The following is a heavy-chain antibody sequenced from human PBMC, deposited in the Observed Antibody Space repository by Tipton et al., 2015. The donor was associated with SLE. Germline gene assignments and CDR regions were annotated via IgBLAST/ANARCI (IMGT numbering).Heavy chain of an antibody. CDR1: GFNFNYAW. Sequence: SLRLSCVASGFNFNYAWMTWVRQSPGKGLEWVGRIKSTTNGGTTDYAESVKGRFTISRDDSEDTLYLQMNSLRAEDTAVYYCSGGTYYYGMDVWGQGTTVTVSS. D-gene: IGHD2-15*01. J-gene: IGHJ6*02. V-gene: IGHV3-15*01. CDR3: SGGTYYYGMDV. CDR2: IKSTTNGGTT.